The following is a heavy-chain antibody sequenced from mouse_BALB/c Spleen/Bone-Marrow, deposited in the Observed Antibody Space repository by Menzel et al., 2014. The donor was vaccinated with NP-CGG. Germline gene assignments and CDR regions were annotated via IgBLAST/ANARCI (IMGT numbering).Heavy chain of an antibody. Sequence: DVKLVESGAELVKPGASVKLSCTASDFNVKDTYMHWVKQRPEQGLEWIGRIDPANGNTKYDPKFQGKATITADTSSNTAYLQLSSLTSEDTAVYYCANYYYGSSLFAYWGQGTLVTVSA. V-gene: IGHV14-3*02. J-gene: IGHJ3*01. CDR1: DFNVKDTY. CDR2: IDPANGNT. D-gene: IGHD1-1*01. CDR3: ANYYYGSSLFAY.